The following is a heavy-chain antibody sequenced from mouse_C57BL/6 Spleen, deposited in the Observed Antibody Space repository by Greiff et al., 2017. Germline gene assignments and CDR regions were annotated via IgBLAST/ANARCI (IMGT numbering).Heavy chain of an antibody. CDR3: TGFLLRWGYFDV. J-gene: IGHJ1*03. D-gene: IGHD1-1*01. V-gene: IGHV6-3*01. Sequence: EVQLVESGGGLVQPGGSMKLSCVASGFTFSNYWMNWVRQSPEKGLEWVAQIRLKSDNYATHYAESVKGRFTISRDDSKSSVYLQMNNLRAEDTGIYYCTGFLLRWGYFDVWGTGTTVTVSS. CDR2: IRLKSDNYAT. CDR1: GFTFSNYW.